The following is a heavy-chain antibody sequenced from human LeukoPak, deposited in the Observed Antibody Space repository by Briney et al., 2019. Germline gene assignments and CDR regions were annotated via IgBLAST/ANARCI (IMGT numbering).Heavy chain of an antibody. D-gene: IGHD4-23*01. V-gene: IGHV4-38-2*02. CDR2: IYHSGGS. J-gene: IGHJ4*02. Sequence: SETLSLTCSVSGYSITSGYFWGWIRQPPRNGLEWIVSIYHSGGSYYNPSLKSRVTISLDTSKNQFSLKLSSVTAADTAVYYCARVLDGGNSGANYWGEGTLVTVSS. CDR1: GYSITSGYF. CDR3: ARVLDGGNSGANY.